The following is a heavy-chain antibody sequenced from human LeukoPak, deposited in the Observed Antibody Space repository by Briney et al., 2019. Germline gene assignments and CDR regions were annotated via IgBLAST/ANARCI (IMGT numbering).Heavy chain of an antibody. D-gene: IGHD3-10*01. V-gene: IGHV3-30*03. CDR3: ATSEDTMVRGVIMTYYFHY. CDR2: ISYDGSNK. CDR1: GFTFISYG. Sequence: GGSLRLSCAASGFTFISYGMHWVRQAPGKGLEWVAVISYDGSNKYYADSVKGRFTISRDNSKNTMYLQMNSLRAEDTAVYYCATSEDTMVRGVIMTYYFHYWGQGTLVTVSS. J-gene: IGHJ4*02.